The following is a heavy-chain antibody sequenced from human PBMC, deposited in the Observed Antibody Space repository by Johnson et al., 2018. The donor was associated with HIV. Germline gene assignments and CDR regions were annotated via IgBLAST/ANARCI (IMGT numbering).Heavy chain of an antibody. Sequence: QVQLVESGGGVVQPGGSLRLSCAASGFNFSNYGIHWVRQAPGKGLEWVAFIRYDGSNKYYADSMKGRFTISRDNSKNTLYRQKNRLRAEETAVYYCAKASGNGYYVDALDIWGQGTRVTVSS. D-gene: IGHD3-3*01. CDR1: GFNFSNYG. J-gene: IGHJ3*02. CDR3: AKASGNGYYVDALDI. CDR2: IRYDGSNK. V-gene: IGHV3-30*02.